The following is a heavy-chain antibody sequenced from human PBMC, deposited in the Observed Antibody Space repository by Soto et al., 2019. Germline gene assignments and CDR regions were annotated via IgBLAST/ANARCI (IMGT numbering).Heavy chain of an antibody. CDR3: ARRKGGVRLLLDY. V-gene: IGHV1-18*01. J-gene: IGHJ4*02. D-gene: IGHD3-16*01. CDR2: IIAFNENT. Sequence: GASVKVSCKASGYTFTSYGVTWVRQVPGQGLECMGRIIAFNENTHYAQNFEGRVTMTTDTSTSTAYMELRSPRSDDTAIYYWARRKGGVRLLLDYWGQGTQVTVSS. CDR1: GYTFTSYG.